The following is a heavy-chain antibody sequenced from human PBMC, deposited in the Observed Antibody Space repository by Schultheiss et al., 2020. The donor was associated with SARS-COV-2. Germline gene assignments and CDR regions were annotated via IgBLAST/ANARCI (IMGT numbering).Heavy chain of an antibody. J-gene: IGHJ6*02. CDR3: ASGVRVATPIGYYYYGMDV. D-gene: IGHD5-12*01. V-gene: IGHV4-34*01. CDR2: INYRGTT. CDR1: GGSFSGYY. Sequence: SQTLSLTCTVYGGSFSGYYWSWIRQPPGRGLEWIGSINYRGTTYYNPSLKSRVTISVDTSKNQFSLKLSSVTAADTAVYYCASGVRVATPIGYYYYGMDVWGQGTTVTVSS.